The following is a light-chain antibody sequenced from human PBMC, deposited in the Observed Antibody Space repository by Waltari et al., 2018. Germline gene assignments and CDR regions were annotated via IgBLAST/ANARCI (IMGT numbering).Light chain of an antibody. CDR2: DVT. CDR3: CSYAGTWV. Sequence: QSALTQPRSVSGSPGQSVTISCTGTGSDVGDYNYVSWYQQHPGNAPKLVIYDVTQRPSGVPDRFSASRSGNSASLTISGLQAEDEADYYCCSYAGTWVFGGGTKLTVL. V-gene: IGLV2-11*01. J-gene: IGLJ3*02. CDR1: GSDVGDYNY.